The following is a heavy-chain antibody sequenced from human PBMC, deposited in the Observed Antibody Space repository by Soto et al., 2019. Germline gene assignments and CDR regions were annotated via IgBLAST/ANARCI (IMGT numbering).Heavy chain of an antibody. CDR3: AKDPLWFGEEVVSWASIDY. V-gene: IGHV3-23*01. Sequence: GGSLRLSCAASGFTFSSYAMSWVRQAPGKGLEWVSAISGSGGSTYYADSVKGRFTISRDNSKNTLYLQMNSLRAEDTAVYYCAKDPLWFGEEVVSWASIDYWGQGTLVTVSS. D-gene: IGHD3-10*01. CDR2: ISGSGGST. J-gene: IGHJ4*02. CDR1: GFTFSSYA.